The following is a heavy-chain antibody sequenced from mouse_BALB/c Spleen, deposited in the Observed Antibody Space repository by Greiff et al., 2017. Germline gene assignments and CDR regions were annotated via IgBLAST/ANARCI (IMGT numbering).Heavy chain of an antibody. Sequence: EVQLVESGGGLVKPGGSLKLSCAASGFTFSSYAMSWVRQSPEKRLEWVAEISSGGSYTYYPDTVTGRFTISRDNAKNTLYLEMSSLRSEDTAMYYCAREDGYYFAYWGQGTLVTVSA. J-gene: IGHJ3*01. CDR1: GFTFSSYA. CDR3: AREDGYYFAY. V-gene: IGHV5-9-4*01. D-gene: IGHD2-3*01. CDR2: ISSGGSYT.